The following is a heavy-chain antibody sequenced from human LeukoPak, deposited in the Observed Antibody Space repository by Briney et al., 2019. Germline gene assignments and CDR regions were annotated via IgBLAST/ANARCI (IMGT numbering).Heavy chain of an antibody. V-gene: IGHV4-39*01. CDR1: GVSISSSSYY. J-gene: IGHJ5*02. CDR2: IYYSGST. D-gene: IGHD6-13*01. CDR3: ARLYSSSWYSGWFDP. Sequence: ASETLSLTCTVSGVSISSSSYYWGWIRQPPGKGLEWIGSIYYSGSTYYNPSLKSRVTISVDTSKNEFSLTLISVTPADTAVYYCARLYSSSWYSGWFDPWGQGTLVTVSS.